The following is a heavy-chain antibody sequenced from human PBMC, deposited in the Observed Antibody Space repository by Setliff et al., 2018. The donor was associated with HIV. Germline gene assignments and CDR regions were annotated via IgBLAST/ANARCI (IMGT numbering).Heavy chain of an antibody. V-gene: IGHV3-23*01. J-gene: IGHJ5*01. CDR1: GFTFTNYA. D-gene: IGHD2-2*01. Sequence: GGSLRLSCAASGFTFTNYAMSWVRRAPGKGLEWVSNNSGSGDDTYYADSVKGRFTISRDKFKNTLYLQMNSLRVDDTAVYYCARGSKGESGSTTICDSWGQGTQVTVSS. CDR2: NSGSGDDT. CDR3: ARGSKGESGSTTICDS.